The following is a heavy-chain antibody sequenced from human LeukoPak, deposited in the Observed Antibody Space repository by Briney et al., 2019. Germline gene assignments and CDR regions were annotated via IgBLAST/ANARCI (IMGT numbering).Heavy chain of an antibody. D-gene: IGHD6-19*01. CDR1: GYTFTSYG. V-gene: IGHV1-18*01. J-gene: IGHJ4*02. Sequence: ASVKVSCKASGYTFTSYGISWVRQAPEQGLEWMGWISAYNGNTNYAQKLQGRVTITTDTSTSTAYMELRSLRSDDTAVYYCARSATKYSSGWYGVDYWGQGTLVTVSS. CDR2: ISAYNGNT. CDR3: ARSATKYSSGWYGVDY.